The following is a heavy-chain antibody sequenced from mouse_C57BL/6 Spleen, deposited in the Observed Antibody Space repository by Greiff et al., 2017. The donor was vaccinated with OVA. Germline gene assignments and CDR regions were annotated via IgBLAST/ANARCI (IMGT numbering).Heavy chain of an antibody. CDR2: IYPGDGDT. J-gene: IGHJ2*01. V-gene: IGHV1-82*01. CDR1: GYAFSSSW. Sequence: VQLQESGPELVKPGASVKISCKASGYAFSSSWMNWVKQRPGKGLEWIGRIYPGDGDTNYNGKFKGKATLTADKSSSTAYMQLSSLTSEDSAVYFCAREKDFYYMDYWGQGTTLTVSS. CDR3: AREKDFYYMDY.